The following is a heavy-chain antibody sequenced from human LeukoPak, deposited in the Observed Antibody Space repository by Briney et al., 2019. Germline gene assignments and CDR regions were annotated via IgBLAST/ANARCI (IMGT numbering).Heavy chain of an antibody. CDR3: AELGITMIGGV. CDR1: GFTFRNYG. CDR2: ISGSGSTI. D-gene: IGHD3-10*02. J-gene: IGHJ6*04. V-gene: IGHV3-48*03. Sequence: GGSLRLSCATSGFTFRNYGMAWVRQAPGKGLEWVSYISGSGSTIYYADSVKGRFTISRDNAKNSLYLQMNSLRAEDTAVYYCAELGITMIGGVWGKGTTVTISS.